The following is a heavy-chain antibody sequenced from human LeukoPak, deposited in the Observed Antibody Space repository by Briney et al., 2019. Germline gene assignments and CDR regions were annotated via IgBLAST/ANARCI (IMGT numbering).Heavy chain of an antibody. D-gene: IGHD6-13*01. CDR1: GFTFSSYW. V-gene: IGHV3-7*04. CDR3: ARNRGWQQFDY. Sequence: GGSLRLSCAASGFTFSSYWMDWVRQAPGKGLEWVANIKEDGGAKNYVDSVKGRFTISRDNAKDSVCLQMNSLRAEDTALYYCARNRGWQQFDYWGRGTLVTVSS. J-gene: IGHJ4*02. CDR2: IKEDGGAK.